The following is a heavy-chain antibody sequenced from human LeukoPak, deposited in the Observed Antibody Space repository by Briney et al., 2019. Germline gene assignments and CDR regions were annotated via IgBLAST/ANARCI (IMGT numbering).Heavy chain of an antibody. D-gene: IGHD3-10*01. Sequence: PGRSLRLSCAGSGFTFGGYGMHWFRQTPGKGLEWVAVIAYDGSRAFYADSVEGRFTISGDNARHTLYLQMNSLRADDTAVYYCASDRVLGSGSLDNWGQGTLVTVSS. CDR1: GFTFGGYG. V-gene: IGHV3-33*01. J-gene: IGHJ4*02. CDR3: ASDRVLGSGSLDN. CDR2: IAYDGSRA.